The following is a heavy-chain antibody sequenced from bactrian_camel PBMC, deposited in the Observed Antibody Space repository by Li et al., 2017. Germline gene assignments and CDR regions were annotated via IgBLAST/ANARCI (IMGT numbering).Heavy chain of an antibody. Sequence: HVQLVESGGGLVQPGGSLRLSCSGSGFAFSSYRMYWVRQAPGRGLEWVSAINGGGAGTYYADSVTGRFAISRDNAKNTVALQMNRLKPEDTAVYYCVKSDNLYGLDSWGQGTQVTVS. CDR3: VKSDNLYGLDS. J-gene: IGHJ4*01. D-gene: IGHD1*01. CDR2: INGGGAGT. CDR1: GFAFSSYR. V-gene: IGHV3S1*01.